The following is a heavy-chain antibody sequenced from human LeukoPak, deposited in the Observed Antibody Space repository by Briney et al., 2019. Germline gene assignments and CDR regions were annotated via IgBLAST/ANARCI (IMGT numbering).Heavy chain of an antibody. CDR1: GFSFSIYG. D-gene: IGHD1-26*01. CDR3: ARGGLTIAEATTSWYLDY. V-gene: IGHV3-33*01. J-gene: IGHJ4*02. Sequence: GGSLRLSCATSGFSFSIYGMHWVRQAQGKGLEWVALTWYDGSNKNYADSVKGLFTISRDNSKNTLYLQMNSLRGEDTAVYYCARGGLTIAEATTSWYLDYWGQGTLVTVSS. CDR2: TWYDGSNK.